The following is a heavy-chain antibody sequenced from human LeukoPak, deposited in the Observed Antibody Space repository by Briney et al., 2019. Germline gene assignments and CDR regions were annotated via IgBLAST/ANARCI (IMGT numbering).Heavy chain of an antibody. Sequence: ASVKVSCKASGYTFTAYYMHWVRQAPGQGLEWMGWISCYNGDTRYAQKFQGRVTMTTDTPTSIVHMELRSLGFDDRAVYYCARDPSNTSGYYVYHDYWGQGALVTVSS. J-gene: IGHJ4*02. D-gene: IGHD3-3*01. CDR3: ARDPSNTSGYYVYHDY. V-gene: IGHV1-18*04. CDR2: ISCYNGDT. CDR1: GYTFTAYY.